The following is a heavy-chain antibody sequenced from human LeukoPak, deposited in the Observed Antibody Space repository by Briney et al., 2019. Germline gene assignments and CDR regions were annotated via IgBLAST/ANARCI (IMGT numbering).Heavy chain of an antibody. CDR3: ARAPYGSGTPLFDY. CDR2: IYYSGST. V-gene: IGHV4-31*03. Sequence: SETLSLTCTVSGGSISCGGYYWSWIRQHPGKGLEWIGYIYYSGSTYYNPSLKSRVTISVDTSKNQFSPKLSSVTAADTAVYYCARAPYGSGTPLFDYWGQGTLVTVSS. J-gene: IGHJ4*02. CDR1: GGSISCGGYY. D-gene: IGHD3-10*01.